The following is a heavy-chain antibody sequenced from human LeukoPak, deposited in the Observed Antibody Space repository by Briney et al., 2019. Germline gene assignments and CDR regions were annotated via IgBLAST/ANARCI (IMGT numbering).Heavy chain of an antibody. D-gene: IGHD3-22*01. CDR3: TRAQTRYDSSGLSGSPFDY. CDR1: GGSFSGYY. J-gene: IGHJ4*02. V-gene: IGHV4-34*01. Sequence: SETLSLTCAVYGGSFSGYYWSWIRQPPGKGLEWIGEINHSGSTNYNPSLKSRVTISVDTSKNQFSLKLSSVTAADTAVYYCTRAQTRYDSSGLSGSPFDYWGQGTLVTVSS. CDR2: INHSGST.